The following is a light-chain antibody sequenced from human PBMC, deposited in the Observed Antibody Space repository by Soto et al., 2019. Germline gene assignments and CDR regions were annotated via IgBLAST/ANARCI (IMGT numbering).Light chain of an antibody. V-gene: IGLV2-23*02. CDR2: EVS. Sequence: QSALTQPASVSGSPGQSITISCIGTSSDVGSYNLVSWYQQHPGKAPTVLIYEVSERPSGVSNRFSAAKTGNTASLTISGLQAEDEAEYYCCSYAGSRTHVLFGGGTKLTVL. J-gene: IGLJ2*01. CDR1: SSDVGSYNL. CDR3: CSYAGSRTHVL.